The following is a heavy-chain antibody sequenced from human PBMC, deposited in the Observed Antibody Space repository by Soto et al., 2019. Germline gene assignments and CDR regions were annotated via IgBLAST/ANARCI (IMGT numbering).Heavy chain of an antibody. CDR2: IYKSATT. J-gene: IGHJ5*02. D-gene: IGHD2-15*01. Sequence: PSETLSLTCSVSGDSISTVDYFWAWIRQPPGQALEYIGYIYKSATTYYNPSFESRVAISLDTSKSQFSLNVTSVTAADTAVYFCARGRYCLTGRCFPNWFDPWGQGTLVT. V-gene: IGHV4-30-4*01. CDR1: GDSISTVDYF. CDR3: ARGRYCLTGRCFPNWFDP.